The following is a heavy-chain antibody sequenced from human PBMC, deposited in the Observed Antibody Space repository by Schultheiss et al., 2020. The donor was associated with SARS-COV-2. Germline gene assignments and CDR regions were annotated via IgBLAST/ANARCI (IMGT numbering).Heavy chain of an antibody. J-gene: IGHJ4*02. V-gene: IGHV1-2*02. CDR3: ARVYCSSTSCYRALDY. CDR1: GYTFTSYY. D-gene: IGHD2-2*02. CDR2: INPNSGGT. Sequence: ASVKVSCKASGYTFTSYYMHWVRQAPGQGLEWMGIINPNSGGTNYAQKFQGRVTMTRDTSISTAYMELSRLRSDDTAVYYCARVYCSSTSCYRALDYWGQGTLVTVSS.